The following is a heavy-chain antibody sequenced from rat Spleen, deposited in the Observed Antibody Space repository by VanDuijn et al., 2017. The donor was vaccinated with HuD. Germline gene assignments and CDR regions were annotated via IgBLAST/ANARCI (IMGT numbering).Heavy chain of an antibody. D-gene: IGHD1-9*01. V-gene: IGHV5-20*01. J-gene: IGHJ2*01. CDR1: GFTFSDYY. CDR3: SKGMGLTN. Sequence: EVQLVESGGGLVQPGRSLKLSCAASGFTFSDYYMAWVRQAPTKGLEWVASISYDGGSTYYRDSVKGRFTVSRDNAKSTLYLQINSLRSEDTATYYCSKGMGLTNWGQGVMVTVSS. CDR2: ISYDGGST.